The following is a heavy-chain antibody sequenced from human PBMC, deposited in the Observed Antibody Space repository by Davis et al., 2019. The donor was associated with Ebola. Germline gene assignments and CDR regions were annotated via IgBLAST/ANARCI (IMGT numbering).Heavy chain of an antibody. CDR3: ARDIVVVVGSTLHYYYYGMDV. V-gene: IGHV1-46*01. CDR2: INPSGGST. Sequence: ASVKVSCKASGYTFTSYYIHWVRQAPGQGLEWMGIINPSGGSTGYAQKFQGRVTMTRDTSTSTVYMELSSLRSEDTAVYYCARDIVVVVGSTLHYYYYGMDVWGQGTTVTVSS. J-gene: IGHJ6*02. CDR1: GYTFTSYY. D-gene: IGHD2-15*01.